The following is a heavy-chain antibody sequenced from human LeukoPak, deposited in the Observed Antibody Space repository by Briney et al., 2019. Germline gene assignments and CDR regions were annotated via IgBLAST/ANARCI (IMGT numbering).Heavy chain of an antibody. CDR3: ARGQEVWGSYRYEDAHFDP. CDR2: INHSGST. CDR1: GGSISSSSYY. V-gene: IGHV4-39*07. D-gene: IGHD3-16*02. Sequence: SETLSLTCTVSGGSISSSSYYWGWIRQPPGKGLEWIGEINHSGSTNYNPSLKSRVTISVDTSKNQFSLKLSSVTAADTAVYYCARGQEVWGSYRYEDAHFDPWGQGTLVTVSS. J-gene: IGHJ5*02.